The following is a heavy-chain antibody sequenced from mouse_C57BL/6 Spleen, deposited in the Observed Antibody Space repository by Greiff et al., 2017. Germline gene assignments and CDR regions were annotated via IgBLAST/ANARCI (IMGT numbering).Heavy chain of an antibody. Sequence: VQLKESGPGLVAPSQSLSITCTVSGSSLTSYGVHWVRQPPGTGLEWLVVIWSDGSSTYNSALKSRLSISKDNSKSQVFLKMNSRQTDDTAMYYCARHRGIYAGYYPYAIDYWGQRTSVTVSS. V-gene: IGHV2-6-1*01. CDR2: IWSDGSS. D-gene: IGHD2-3*01. CDR1: GSSLTSYG. J-gene: IGHJ4*01. CDR3: ARHRGIYAGYYPYAIDY.